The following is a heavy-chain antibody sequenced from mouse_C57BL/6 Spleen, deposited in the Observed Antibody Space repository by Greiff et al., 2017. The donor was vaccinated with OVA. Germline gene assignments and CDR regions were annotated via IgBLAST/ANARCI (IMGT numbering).Heavy chain of an antibody. V-gene: IGHV1-61*01. J-gene: IGHJ1*03. D-gene: IGHD1-1*01. CDR2: IYPSDSET. CDR3: ARARYYGSSHGYFED. Sequence: QVQLQQPGAELVRPGSSVKLSCKASGYTFTSYWMDWVKQRPGQGLEWIGNIYPSDSETHYNQKFKDKATLTVDKSSSTAYMQLSSLTSEDSAVXYYARARYYGSSHGYFEDWGTGTTVTVSS. CDR1: GYTFTSYW.